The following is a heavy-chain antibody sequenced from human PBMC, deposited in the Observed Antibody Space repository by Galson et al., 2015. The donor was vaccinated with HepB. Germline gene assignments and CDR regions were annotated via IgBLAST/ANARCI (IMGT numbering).Heavy chain of an antibody. CDR3: ARHLEGNAFDI. Sequence: SETLSLTCSVSGGSISSSYYYWGWIRQPPGKGLQWIGSIYYSGTTYYNPSLKSRVTISVDTSKTQFSLRLSSVTAADTAVYYCARHLEGNAFDIWGQGTMVTVSS. V-gene: IGHV4-39*01. J-gene: IGHJ3*02. CDR1: GGSISSSYYY. CDR2: IYYSGTT. D-gene: IGHD1-1*01.